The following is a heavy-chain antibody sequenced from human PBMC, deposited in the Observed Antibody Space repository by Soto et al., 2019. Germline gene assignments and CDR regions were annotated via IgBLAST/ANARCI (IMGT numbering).Heavy chain of an antibody. CDR1: GGSISIYY. CDR2: VYYSGST. J-gene: IGHJ3*02. V-gene: IGHV4-59*01. D-gene: IGHD4-17*01. Sequence: QVQLQESGPGLVKPSETLSLTCTVSGGSISIYYLTWIRQPPGQRLEWIGYVYYSGSTNYNPSLKNRSTISVDMSTNQFSLKMRYVTAADTALYYCARDTVTTSDDAFDIRSQGKMVTVSS. CDR3: ARDTVTTSDDAFDI.